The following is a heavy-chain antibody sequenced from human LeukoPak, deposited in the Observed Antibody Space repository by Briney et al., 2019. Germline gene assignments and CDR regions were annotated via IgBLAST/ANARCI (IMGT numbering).Heavy chain of an antibody. D-gene: IGHD3-3*01. Sequence: ASVKVSCKASGGTFSSYAISWVRQAPGQGLEWMGRIIPILGMANYAQKFQGRVTITADKSTSTAYMELSSLRSEDTAVYYCARDLPSPIFGVVTATDYWGQGTLVTVSS. CDR2: IIPILGMA. V-gene: IGHV1-69*04. J-gene: IGHJ4*02. CDR3: ARDLPSPIFGVVTATDY. CDR1: GGTFSSYA.